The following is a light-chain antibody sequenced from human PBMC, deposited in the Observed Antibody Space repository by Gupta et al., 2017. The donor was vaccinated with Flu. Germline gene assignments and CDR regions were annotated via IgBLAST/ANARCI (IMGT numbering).Light chain of an antibody. V-gene: IGLV2-14*01. Sequence: QSALTQPASVSGSPGQSITISCTGTSSDVGGYNYVSWYQHHPGKAPKLMIYEVINRPSGVSNRFSGSKSGNTASLTISGLQAEDEAEYYCSSYTSSNSLEFGGGTKLTVL. CDR3: SSYTSSNSLE. CDR2: EVI. CDR1: SSDVGGYNY. J-gene: IGLJ3*02.